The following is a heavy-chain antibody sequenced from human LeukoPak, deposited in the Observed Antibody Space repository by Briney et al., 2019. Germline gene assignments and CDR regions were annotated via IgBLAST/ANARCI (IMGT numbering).Heavy chain of an antibody. Sequence: PSETLSLTCTVSGGSISSYYWSWIRQPPGKGLEWIGYIYYSGSTNYNPSLKSRVTISVDTSKNQFSLKLSSVTAADTAVYYCARGPVHDFWSGHPPAHYYGMDVWGQGTTVTVSS. CDR1: GGSISSYY. V-gene: IGHV4-59*12. D-gene: IGHD3-3*01. CDR2: IYYSGST. J-gene: IGHJ6*02. CDR3: ARGPVHDFWSGHPPAHYYGMDV.